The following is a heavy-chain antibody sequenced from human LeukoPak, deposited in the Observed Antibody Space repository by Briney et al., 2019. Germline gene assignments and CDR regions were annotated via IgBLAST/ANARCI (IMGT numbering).Heavy chain of an antibody. Sequence: PGRSLRLSCAASGFTFDDYAMHWVRQAPGKGLEWVSGISWNSGSISYADSVKGRFTISRDNAKNSLYLQMNSLRAEDTALYYCAKGTGDHWYFDLWGRGTLVTVSS. D-gene: IGHD7-27*01. J-gene: IGHJ2*01. CDR2: ISWNSGSI. CDR3: AKGTGDHWYFDL. CDR1: GFTFDDYA. V-gene: IGHV3-9*01.